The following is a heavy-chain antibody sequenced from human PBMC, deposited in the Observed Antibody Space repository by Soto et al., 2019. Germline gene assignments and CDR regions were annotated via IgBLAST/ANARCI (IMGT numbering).Heavy chain of an antibody. D-gene: IGHD2-2*03. CDR2: VSYDGSRQ. CDR3: AKGQIPGSTGSPGYFDA. Sequence: PGGSLRLSCAASGFTFRTYVMHWVRQAPRLGLERVAVVSYDGSRQYYRESVRGRFIISRENCKNTLSLQMNSLRPDDTSVYFCAKGQIPGSTGSPGYFDAWGQGAVVTVSS. CDR1: GFTFRTYV. J-gene: IGHJ4*02. V-gene: IGHV3-30*18.